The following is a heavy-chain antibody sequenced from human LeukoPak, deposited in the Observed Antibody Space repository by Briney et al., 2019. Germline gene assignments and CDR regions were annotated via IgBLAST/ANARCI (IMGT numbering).Heavy chain of an antibody. V-gene: IGHV4-30-2*01. CDR1: GDSISSGSYS. J-gene: IGHJ6*02. CDR2: IYHSGST. CDR3: ARGGGAPYYGMDV. D-gene: IGHD3-16*01. Sequence: SETLHLTCAVSGDSISSGSYSWSWIRQPPGKGLEWIGYIYHSGSTYYNPSLKSRVTISVDRSKNQFSLNLSSVTAADTAVYYCARGGGAPYYGMDVWGRGTTVTVSS.